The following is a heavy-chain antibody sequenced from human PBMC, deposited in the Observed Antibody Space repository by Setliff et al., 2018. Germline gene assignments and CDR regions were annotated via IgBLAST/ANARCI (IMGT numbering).Heavy chain of an antibody. V-gene: IGHV4-4*07. CDR3: AKDRGREQWLAPYYYYYGMDV. D-gene: IGHD6-19*01. Sequence: PSETLSLTCTVSGGSISSYYWSWIRQPAGKGLEWIGHIYIGGSANYNPSLKSRVTMSIDTSKNQFSLYLQMNSLRAEDTALYYCAKDRGREQWLAPYYYYYGMDVWGQGTTVTVSS. J-gene: IGHJ6*02. CDR1: GGSISSYY. CDR2: IYIGGSA.